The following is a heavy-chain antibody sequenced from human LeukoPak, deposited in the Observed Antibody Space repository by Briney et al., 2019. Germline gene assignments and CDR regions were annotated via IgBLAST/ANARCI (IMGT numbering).Heavy chain of an antibody. J-gene: IGHJ4*02. V-gene: IGHV4-59*01. Sequence: SETLSLTCTVSGGSISSYYWSWIRQPPGKGLEWIGYIYYSGTTNYNPSLKSRVTILVDTSKNQFSLKLSSVTAADTAVYYCARGVYIAAAQYAYWGQGTLVTVSS. CDR2: IYYSGTT. CDR3: ARGVYIAAAQYAY. CDR1: GGSISSYY. D-gene: IGHD6-13*01.